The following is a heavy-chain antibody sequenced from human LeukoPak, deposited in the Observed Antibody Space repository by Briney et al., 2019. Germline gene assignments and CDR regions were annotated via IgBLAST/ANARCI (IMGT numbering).Heavy chain of an antibody. J-gene: IGHJ5*02. D-gene: IGHD1-26*01. CDR1: GFTFSSYA. V-gene: IGHV3-23*01. Sequence: GGSLRLSCAASGFTFSSYAMSWVRQAPEKGLEWVSAISGSGGSTYYADSVKGRFTISRDNSKNTLYLQMNSLRAEDTAVYYCAKSPRRSRDSGLDPWGQGTLVTVSS. CDR3: AKSPRRSRDSGLDP. CDR2: ISGSGGST.